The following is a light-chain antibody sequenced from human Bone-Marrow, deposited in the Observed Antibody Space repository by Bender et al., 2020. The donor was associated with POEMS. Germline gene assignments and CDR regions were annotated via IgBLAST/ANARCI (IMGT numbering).Light chain of an antibody. V-gene: IGLV3-27*01. CDR2: KDT. CDR1: VVAKEY. J-gene: IGLJ3*02. CDR3: FFVTDNIGV. Sequence: SYELTQSSSVSVSPGQTARITCSGDVVAKEYARWFQQRPGQAPMVVIHKDTERPSGIPERFSASSSGTTVTLTISGAQLEDEADYYCFFVTDNIGVFGGGTKLTVL.